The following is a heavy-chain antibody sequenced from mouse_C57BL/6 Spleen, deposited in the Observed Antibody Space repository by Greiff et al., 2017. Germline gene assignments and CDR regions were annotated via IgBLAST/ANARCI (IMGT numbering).Heavy chain of an antibody. CDR3: ARGGTVVATRFAY. Sequence: VQLQQPGAELVKPGASVTLSCKASGYTFTSYWMHWVKQRPGQGLEWIGMIHPNSGSTNYNQKFKGKSTLTVDKSSSTAYMQLSSLTSEDSAVYYCARGGTVVATRFAYWGQGTLVTVSA. CDR2: IHPNSGST. V-gene: IGHV1-64*01. J-gene: IGHJ3*01. D-gene: IGHD1-1*01. CDR1: GYTFTSYW.